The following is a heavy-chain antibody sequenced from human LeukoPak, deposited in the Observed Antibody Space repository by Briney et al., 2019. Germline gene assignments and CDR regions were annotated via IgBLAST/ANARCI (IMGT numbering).Heavy chain of an antibody. CDR3: ASVNPADCSSTSCYIPFNAFDI. CDR2: INPSGGST. Sequence: ASVKVSCKASGYTFTSYYMHWVRQAPGQGLEWMGIINPSGGSTSYAQKFQGRVTMTRDTSTSTVYMELSSLRSEDTAVYYCASVNPADCSSTSCYIPFNAFDILGQRTMVTVSS. J-gene: IGHJ3*02. V-gene: IGHV1-46*01. D-gene: IGHD2-2*02. CDR1: GYTFTSYY.